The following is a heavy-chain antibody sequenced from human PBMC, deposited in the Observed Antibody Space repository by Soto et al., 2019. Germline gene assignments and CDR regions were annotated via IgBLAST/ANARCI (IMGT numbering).Heavy chain of an antibody. V-gene: IGHV3-30*18. CDR2: ISYDGSNK. Sequence: AGGSLRLSCAASGFTFSSYGMHWVRQAPGKGLEWVAVISYDGSNKYYADSVKGRFTISRDNSKNTLYLQMNSLRAEDTAVYYCAKDRSSGYCSSTSCYTGYYYYYGMDVWGQGTTVTVSS. CDR1: GFTFSSYG. J-gene: IGHJ6*02. D-gene: IGHD2-2*02. CDR3: AKDRSSGYCSSTSCYTGYYYYYGMDV.